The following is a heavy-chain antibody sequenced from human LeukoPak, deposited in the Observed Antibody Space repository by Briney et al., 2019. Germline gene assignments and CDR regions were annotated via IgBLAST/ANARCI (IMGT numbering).Heavy chain of an antibody. J-gene: IGHJ4*02. CDR2: MSNDGRNE. V-gene: IGHV3-30*03. D-gene: IGHD6-19*01. CDR1: GLTLSSYD. Sequence: PGRSLRLSCVASGLTLSSYDMHWVRQAPGKGLEWVAVMSNDGRNEYYADSVKGRFTISRDNSKNTLYLQMNSLRAEDTAVYYCARESSGWYYFDYWGQGTLVTVSS. CDR3: ARESSGWYYFDY.